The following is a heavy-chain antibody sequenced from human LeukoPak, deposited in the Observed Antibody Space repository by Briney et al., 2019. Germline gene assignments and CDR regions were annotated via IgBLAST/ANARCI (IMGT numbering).Heavy chain of an antibody. CDR1: GFTFSSNY. Sequence: GGSLRLSCAASGFTFSSNYMNWVRQAPGKGLQWVSLIFSDGSTYYSGSVKGRFTISRDNSKNTLHLQMNSLRAEDTAVYYCARSLYSDSGGYYSDAFHVWGQGTMVTVSS. CDR3: ARSLYSDSGGYYSDAFHV. V-gene: IGHV3-66*01. D-gene: IGHD3-22*01. CDR2: IFSDGST. J-gene: IGHJ3*01.